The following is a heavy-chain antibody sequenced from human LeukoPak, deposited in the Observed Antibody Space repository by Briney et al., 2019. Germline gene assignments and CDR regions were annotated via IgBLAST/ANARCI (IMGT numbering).Heavy chain of an antibody. CDR3: AKAAYYGSGSLYYYYGMDV. CDR1: GFTFSSYA. D-gene: IGHD3-10*01. CDR2: ISGSGGST. J-gene: IGHJ6*02. V-gene: IGHV3-23*01. Sequence: GGSLRLSCAASGFTFSSYAMSWVRQAPGKGLEWVSAISGSGGSTYYADSVKGRFTISRDNSKNTLYLQMNSLRAEDTAVYYCAKAAYYGSGSLYYYYGMDVWGQGTTVTVSS.